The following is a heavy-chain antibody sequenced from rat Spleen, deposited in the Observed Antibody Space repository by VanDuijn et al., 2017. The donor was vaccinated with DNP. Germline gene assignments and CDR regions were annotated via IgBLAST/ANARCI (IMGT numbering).Heavy chain of an antibody. D-gene: IGHD1-12*01. CDR2: ISYDGHTT. J-gene: IGHJ4*01. V-gene: IGHV5-29*01. Sequence: EVLLVESDGGLVQPGRSLKLSCAASGFTFSDYYMAWVRQAPTKGLEWVATISYDGHTTYYRDSVKGRFTISRDNAKTTLYLQMDSLRSEDTATYYCARHRTIMPYYYAMDAWGQGASVTVSS. CDR3: ARHRTIMPYYYAMDA. CDR1: GFTFSDYY.